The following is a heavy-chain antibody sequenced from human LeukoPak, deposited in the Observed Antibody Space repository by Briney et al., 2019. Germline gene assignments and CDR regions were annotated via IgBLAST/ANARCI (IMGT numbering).Heavy chain of an antibody. V-gene: IGHV1-18*04. CDR3: ASYSTHSSGWYDADY. Sequence: PVASVKVSCKASGYTFTGYYMHWVRQAPGQGLEWMGWISAYNGNTNYAQKLQGRVTMTTDTSTSTAYMELRSLRSDDTAVYYCASYSTHSSGWYDADYWGQGTPVTVSS. J-gene: IGHJ4*02. CDR1: GYTFTGYY. CDR2: ISAYNGNT. D-gene: IGHD6-19*01.